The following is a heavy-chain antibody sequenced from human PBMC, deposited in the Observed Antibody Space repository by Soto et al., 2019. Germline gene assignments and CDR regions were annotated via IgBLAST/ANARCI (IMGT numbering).Heavy chain of an antibody. D-gene: IGHD1-26*01. CDR1: GYTFTSYR. Sequence: ALLKRYWKASGYTFTSYRSSWVRQAPGQGLEWMGWISAYNGNRNYAQKVQGRVTMTTDTSTNTAYMELRSLRSDDTAVYYCARDQVGATGDYWGQGTLVTVSS. V-gene: IGHV1-18*01. CDR3: ARDQVGATGDY. J-gene: IGHJ4*02. CDR2: ISAYNGNR.